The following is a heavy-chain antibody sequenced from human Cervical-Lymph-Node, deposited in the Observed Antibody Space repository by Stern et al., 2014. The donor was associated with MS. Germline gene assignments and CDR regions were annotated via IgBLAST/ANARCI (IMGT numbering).Heavy chain of an antibody. CDR3: AKDRLFCSGGGCYAMDV. CDR1: GFTLRSYG. CDR2: ISNDGNEK. V-gene: IGHV3-30*18. Sequence: VQLVESGGGVVQPGRSLRLSCAASGFTLRSYGMHWVRQAPGQGLEWVGVISNDGNEKYYTDSVKGRFTISRDNSKNTLYLQMNSLRTEDTAVYYCAKDRLFCSGGGCYAMDVWGQGTTVTVSS. J-gene: IGHJ6*02. D-gene: IGHD2-15*01.